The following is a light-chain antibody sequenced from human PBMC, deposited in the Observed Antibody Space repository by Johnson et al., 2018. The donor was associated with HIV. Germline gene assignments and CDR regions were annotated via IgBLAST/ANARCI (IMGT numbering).Light chain of an antibody. Sequence: QSVLTQPPSVSAAPGQKVTISCSGSSSNIGNNYVSWYQQLPGTAPKLLIYENNKRPSGIPDRFSGSKSGTSATLGITALQTGDEADYYCGTWDGSLSGYVFGTGTKVTVL. V-gene: IGLV1-51*02. CDR2: ENN. CDR1: SSNIGNNY. CDR3: GTWDGSLSGYV. J-gene: IGLJ1*01.